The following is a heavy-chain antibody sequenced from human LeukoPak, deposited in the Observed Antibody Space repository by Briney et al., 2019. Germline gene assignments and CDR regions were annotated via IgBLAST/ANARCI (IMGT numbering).Heavy chain of an antibody. CDR2: ISSSGST. D-gene: IGHD6-19*01. V-gene: IGHV4-61*02. Sequence: SETLSLTCTVSGDSISSGDYYWSWIRQPAGKGLEWIGRISSSGSTNYNPSLKSRVTISVDTSKNQFSLKLSSVTAADTAVYYCASRGQWLVRAFDYWGQGTLVTVSS. CDR3: ASRGQWLVRAFDY. CDR1: GDSISSGDYY. J-gene: IGHJ4*02.